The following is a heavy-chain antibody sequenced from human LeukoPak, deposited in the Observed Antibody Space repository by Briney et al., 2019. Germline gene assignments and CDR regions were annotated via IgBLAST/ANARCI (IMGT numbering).Heavy chain of an antibody. CDR2: IKSKTDGGTT. CDR1: GFTFSNYS. V-gene: IGHV3-15*01. D-gene: IGHD2-21*02. Sequence: PGGSLRLSCAASGFTFSNYSMNWVRQAPGKGLEWVGRIKSKTDGGTTDFAAPVKGRLTISREDSKNTLYLQMNRLKTEDTAVYYCTTDSNCGGDCYPASFDYWGQGTLVTVSS. J-gene: IGHJ4*02. CDR3: TTDSNCGGDCYPASFDY.